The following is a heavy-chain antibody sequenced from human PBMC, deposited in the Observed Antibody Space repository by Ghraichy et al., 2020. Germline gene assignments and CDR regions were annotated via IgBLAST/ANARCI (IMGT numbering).Heavy chain of an antibody. V-gene: IGHV3-7*01. D-gene: IGHD4-17*01. CDR3: ARSLYGDYVVLDY. CDR2: IKQDGSEK. Sequence: GGSLRLSCAASGFTFSSYWMNWVRQAPGKGLEWVANIKQDGSEKYYVDSVKGRFTISRDNAKNSLYLQMNSLRAEDTAVYYCARSLYGDYVVLDYWGQGTLVTVSS. CDR1: GFTFSSYW. J-gene: IGHJ4*02.